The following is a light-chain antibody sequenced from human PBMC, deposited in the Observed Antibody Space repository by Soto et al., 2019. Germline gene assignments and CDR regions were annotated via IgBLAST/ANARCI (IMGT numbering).Light chain of an antibody. CDR3: QQYNNWPLT. Sequence: EIVMTQSPATLSVSPGERATLSCRASQSVSGNLSWYQQKPGQPPRLLIYGASTRATGIPARFSGSGSGTEFTLTISSLQSEDFAVYYCQQYNNWPLTFGGGTKVEIK. CDR2: GAS. CDR1: QSVSGN. V-gene: IGKV3-15*01. J-gene: IGKJ4*01.